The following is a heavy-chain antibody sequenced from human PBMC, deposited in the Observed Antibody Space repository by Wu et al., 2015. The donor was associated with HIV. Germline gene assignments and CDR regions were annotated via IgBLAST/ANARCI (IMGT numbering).Heavy chain of an antibody. CDR2: IIPAFGTT. J-gene: IGHJ4*02. V-gene: IGHV1-69*12. CDR1: GDTFNIFA. Sequence: QAQLMQSGGEVKKPGSSVKVSCKASGDTFNIFAINWVRQAPGQGLEWMGGIIPAFGTTDYAGKFQGRVTISADDSTSTAYMELKRLTSEDTAVYYCARPWQLRNGWPXFDYVGPGNPGPPSP. D-gene: IGHD4-23*01. CDR3: ARPWQLRNGWPXFDY.